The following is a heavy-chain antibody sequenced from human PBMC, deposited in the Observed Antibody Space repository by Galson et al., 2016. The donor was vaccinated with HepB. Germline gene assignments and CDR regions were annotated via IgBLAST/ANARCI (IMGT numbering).Heavy chain of an antibody. D-gene: IGHD1-26*01. CDR2: INPNTGVT. CDR1: GYTFTFYY. V-gene: IGHV1-2*04. CDR3: ARGSRKRWEIMNGGFDF. J-gene: IGHJ4*02. Sequence: SVKVSCKASGYTFTFYYIHWVRQAPGQGLEWMGWINPNTGVTNYIQNFQDWVTMTRDTSISNVYMELNRLRSDDTAVYYCARGSRKRWEIMNGGFDFWGQGTLVTVAS.